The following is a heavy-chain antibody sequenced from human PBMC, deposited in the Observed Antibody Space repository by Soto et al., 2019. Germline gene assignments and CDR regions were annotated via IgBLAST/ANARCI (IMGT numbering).Heavy chain of an antibody. D-gene: IGHD1-1*01. CDR3: AADSSLSFVSGNDATLDY. V-gene: IGHV1-24*01. J-gene: IGHJ4*02. Sequence: ASVKVSCKVSGYTLTELSMHWVRQAPGKGLEWMGGFDPKDGETIYAQKFQGRVTMTEDTSTDTAYMELSSLRPEDMASYYCAADSSLSFVSGNDATLDYWGQGTLVTVSS. CDR2: FDPKDGET. CDR1: GYTLTELS.